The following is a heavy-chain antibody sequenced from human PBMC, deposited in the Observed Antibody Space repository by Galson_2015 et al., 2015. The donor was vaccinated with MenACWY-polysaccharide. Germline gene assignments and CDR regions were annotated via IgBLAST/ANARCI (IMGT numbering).Heavy chain of an antibody. D-gene: IGHD2-15*01. CDR3: ARVDCSGGPCYFAY. V-gene: IGHV1-69*02. CDR1: GGSLSSYS. CDR2: IIPFATME. Sequence: SVKVSCKASGGSLSSYSIGWVRQAPGQGLEWMGRIIPFATMENYPQKFQGRVTISADTSINTVYMQLTSLTSDDTAVYFCARVDCSGGPCYFAYWGQGTLVTVSS. J-gene: IGHJ4*02.